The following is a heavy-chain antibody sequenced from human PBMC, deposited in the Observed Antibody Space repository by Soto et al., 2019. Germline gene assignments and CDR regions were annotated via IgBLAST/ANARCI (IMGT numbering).Heavy chain of an antibody. J-gene: IGHJ6*02. CDR3: AKANGRGGYYYCGMDV. V-gene: IGHV3-23*01. CDR2: ISVSGGST. Sequence: PGGSLRLSCAASGFTFSGHAMSWVRQAPGKGLEWVSSISVSGGSTYYANSVKGRFTISRDNSKNTLFLQMNSLRAEDTAVYFCAKANGRGGYYYCGMDVWGQGTTVTVAS. CDR1: GFTFSGHA. D-gene: IGHD2-8*01.